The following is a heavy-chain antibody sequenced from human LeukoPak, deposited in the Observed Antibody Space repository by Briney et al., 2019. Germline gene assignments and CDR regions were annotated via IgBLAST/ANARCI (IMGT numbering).Heavy chain of an antibody. Sequence: SETLSLTCTVSGGSVSSSNYYWSWIRQPPGKRLEWIGYIYYSGTTNYNPSLKSRVTISVDTSKNQFSLKLSSVTAADTAVYYCARTDIVATIHFDYWGQGTLVTVSS. V-gene: IGHV4-61*01. CDR1: GGSVSSSNYY. J-gene: IGHJ4*02. D-gene: IGHD5-12*01. CDR3: ARTDIVATIHFDY. CDR2: IYYSGTT.